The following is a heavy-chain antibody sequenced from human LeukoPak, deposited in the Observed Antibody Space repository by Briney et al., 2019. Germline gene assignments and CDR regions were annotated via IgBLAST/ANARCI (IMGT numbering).Heavy chain of an antibody. J-gene: IGHJ4*02. CDR1: GYTFTNYA. CDR3: ARGHSGYDIDY. D-gene: IGHD5-12*01. Sequence: ASVKVSCKASGYTFTNYAMHWVRQAPGQRLEWMGWSSAGNGNTKYSQEFQGRVTISRDTSASTAYMELSSLRSEDMAVYYCARGHSGYDIDYWGQGTLVTVCS. V-gene: IGHV1-3*02. CDR2: SSAGNGNT.